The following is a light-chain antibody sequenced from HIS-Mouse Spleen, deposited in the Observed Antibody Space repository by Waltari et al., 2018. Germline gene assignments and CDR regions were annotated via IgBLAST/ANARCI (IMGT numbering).Light chain of an antibody. CDR2: RNN. Sequence: QSVLTQPPSASGTPGQRVTISFSGSSSNIGSTYVDWYQQLPGTAPKLLIYRNNQRPSGVPDRFSGSKSGTSASLAISGLRSEDEADYYCAAWDDSLSGWVFGGGTKLTVL. CDR1: SSNIGSTY. J-gene: IGLJ3*02. CDR3: AAWDDSLSGWV. V-gene: IGLV1-47*01.